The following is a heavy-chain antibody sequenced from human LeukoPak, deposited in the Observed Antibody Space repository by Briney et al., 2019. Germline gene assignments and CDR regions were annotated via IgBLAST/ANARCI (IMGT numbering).Heavy chain of an antibody. CDR2: IYTSGST. V-gene: IGHV4-4*07. Sequence: SEALSLTCTVSGGSIGSYYWSWIRQPAGKGLEWIGRIYTSGSTNYNPSLKSRVTMSVDTSKNQFSLKLSSVTAADTAVYYCARDRSGYEYYYYYMDVWGKGTTVTVSS. J-gene: IGHJ6*03. CDR3: ARDRSGYEYYYYYMDV. CDR1: GGSIGSYY. D-gene: IGHD5-12*01.